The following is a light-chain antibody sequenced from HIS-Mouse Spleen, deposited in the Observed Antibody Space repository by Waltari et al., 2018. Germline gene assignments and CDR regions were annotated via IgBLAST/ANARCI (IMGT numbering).Light chain of an antibody. CDR1: QGITSY. CDR3: QQLNSYPPT. CDR2: AAS. V-gene: IGKV1-9*01. Sequence: DIQLTQPPSFLSASLGNRVTITCRASQGITSYLAWYQQKPGKAPKLLIYAASTLQSGVPSRFSGSGSGTEFTLTISSLQPEDFATYYCQQLNSYPPTFGQGTKVEIK. J-gene: IGKJ1*01.